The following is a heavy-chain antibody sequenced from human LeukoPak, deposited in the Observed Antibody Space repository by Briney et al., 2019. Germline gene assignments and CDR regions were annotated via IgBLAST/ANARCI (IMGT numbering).Heavy chain of an antibody. V-gene: IGHV4-39*01. CDR3: ARPEYYYDSSGYWGSLNWAD. J-gene: IGHJ4*02. CDR2: IYYSGST. CDR1: GGSISSNSYY. D-gene: IGHD3-22*01. Sequence: KASETLSLTCAVSGGSISSNSYYWGWIRQPPGKGLEWIGSIYYSGSTYYNPSLKSRVTISVDTSKNQFSLKLSSVTAADTAVYYCARPEYYYDSSGYWGSLNWADWGQGTLVTVSS.